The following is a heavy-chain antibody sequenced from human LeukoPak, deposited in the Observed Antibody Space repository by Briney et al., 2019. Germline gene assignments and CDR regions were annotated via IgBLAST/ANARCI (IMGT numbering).Heavy chain of an antibody. CDR3: AALSGSYYNLHY. CDR1: GGSISSSNW. V-gene: IGHV4-4*02. D-gene: IGHD3-10*01. Sequence: PSETLSLTCAVSGGSISSSNWWSWVRQPPGKGLEWIGEIYHSGSTNYNPSLKSRVTISVDKSKNQFSLKLSSVTAADTAVYYCAALSGSYYNLHYWGQGTLVTVSS. CDR2: IYHSGST. J-gene: IGHJ4*02.